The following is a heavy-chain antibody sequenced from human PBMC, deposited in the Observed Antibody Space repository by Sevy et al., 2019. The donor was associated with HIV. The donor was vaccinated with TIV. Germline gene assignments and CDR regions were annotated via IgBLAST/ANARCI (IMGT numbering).Heavy chain of an antibody. J-gene: IGHJ6*02. CDR2: IKQDGSEK. V-gene: IGHV3-7*01. CDR1: GFTFSSYW. Sequence: GESLKISCAASGFTFSSYWMHWVRQAPGKGLEWVANIKQDGSEKYYVDSVKGRFTISRDNAKNSLYLQMNSLRPEDTAVYYCGRAMDVWGQGTTVTVSS. CDR3: GRAMDV.